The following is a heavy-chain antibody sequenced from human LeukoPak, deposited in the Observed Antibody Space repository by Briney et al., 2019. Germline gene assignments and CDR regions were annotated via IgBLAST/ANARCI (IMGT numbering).Heavy chain of an antibody. J-gene: IGHJ4*02. D-gene: IGHD5-18*01. CDR3: ARARGYSYANEFHLDY. V-gene: IGHV3-23*01. CDR1: GFTFTNYA. Sequence: GGSLRVSCATSGFTFTNYAMSWVRQAPGKGLEWVSAIRGSGDMTYYADSVKGRFTVARDNSKTTLYLQMNSLRAEDTAVYYCARARGYSYANEFHLDYWGQGTLVTVSS. CDR2: IRGSGDMT.